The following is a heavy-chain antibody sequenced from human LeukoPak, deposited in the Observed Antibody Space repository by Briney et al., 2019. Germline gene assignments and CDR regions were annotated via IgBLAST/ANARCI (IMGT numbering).Heavy chain of an antibody. D-gene: IGHD2-8*01. J-gene: IGHJ3*01. V-gene: IGHV3-23*01. CDR3: AKGKINHNGAFDA. CDR2: ISDFVDNT. CDR1: GFTFTNYA. Sequence: GGSLRLSCAASGFTFTNYAMSWVRQAPGKGLEWVSSISDFVDNTYYADSVKGRFTISRDNSEKSLYLQMSSLRVEDTAVYYCAKGKINHNGAFDAWGQGTRVTVSS.